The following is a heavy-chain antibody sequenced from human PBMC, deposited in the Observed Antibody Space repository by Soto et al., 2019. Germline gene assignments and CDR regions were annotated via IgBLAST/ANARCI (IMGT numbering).Heavy chain of an antibody. V-gene: IGHV4-59*01. Sequence: SETLSLTCTVSGGSISSYYWSWIRQPPGKGLEWIGYIYYSGSTNYNPFLKSRVTISVDTSKNQFSLKLSSVTAADTAVYYCARELYDSSGYYSNWFDPWGQGTLVTVSS. J-gene: IGHJ5*02. CDR3: ARELYDSSGYYSNWFDP. D-gene: IGHD3-22*01. CDR2: IYYSGST. CDR1: GGSISSYY.